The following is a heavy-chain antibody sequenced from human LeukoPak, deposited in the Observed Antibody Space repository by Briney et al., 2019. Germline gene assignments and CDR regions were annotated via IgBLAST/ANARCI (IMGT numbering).Heavy chain of an antibody. Sequence: GGSLRLSCAASGFTFTAFWMAWFRQAPDKGLEWVAVISYDGSHQYYANSVKGRFTISRDNSKNTLYLQINSLRPEDTAVFYCARAANMIASNMHFDYWGQGALVTASS. V-gene: IGHV3-30*03. CDR2: ISYDGSHQ. J-gene: IGHJ4*02. CDR1: GFTFTAFW. D-gene: IGHD3-22*01. CDR3: ARAANMIASNMHFDY.